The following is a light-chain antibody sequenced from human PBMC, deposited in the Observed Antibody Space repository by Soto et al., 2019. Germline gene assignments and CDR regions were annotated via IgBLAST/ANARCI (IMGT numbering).Light chain of an antibody. V-gene: IGKV4-1*01. J-gene: IGKJ4*01. CDR2: WAS. CDR3: QQYYSPPVT. CDR1: QNITSN. Sequence: EIVMTQSPATLSVSPGERATRSCRASQNITSNLAWYQQKPGQPPKLLIYWASTRESGVPDRFSGSGSGTDFTLTISSLQAEDVAVYYCQQYYSPPVTFGGGTKVDI.